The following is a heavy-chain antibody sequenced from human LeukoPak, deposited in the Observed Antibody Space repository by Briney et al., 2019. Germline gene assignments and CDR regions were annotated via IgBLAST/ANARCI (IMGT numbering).Heavy chain of an antibody. CDR3: AKAGQYSSSLSPYYYYYYMDV. D-gene: IGHD6-6*01. Sequence: PGGSLRLSCTASGFTFSSYAMSWVRQAPGKWLEWVSAISGSGGYTYHADSGKGRFTISRHNSKNTLYLQMNSLRAEDTAVYYCAKAGQYSSSLSPYYYYYYMDVWGKGTTVTVSS. V-gene: IGHV3-23*01. J-gene: IGHJ6*03. CDR2: ISGSGGYT. CDR1: GFTFSSYA.